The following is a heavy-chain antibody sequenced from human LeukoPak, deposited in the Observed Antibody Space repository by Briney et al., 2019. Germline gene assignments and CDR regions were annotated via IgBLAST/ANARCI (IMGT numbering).Heavy chain of an antibody. D-gene: IGHD2-2*01. Sequence: GGSLRLSCAASGFTFSSYGMHWVRQAPGKGRKWVAVISYDGSNKYYADSVKGRFTISRDNSKNTLYLQMNSLRAEDTAVYYCAKLSTGPFDIWGQGTMVTVSS. CDR3: AKLSTGPFDI. CDR2: ISYDGSNK. J-gene: IGHJ3*02. V-gene: IGHV3-30*18. CDR1: GFTFSSYG.